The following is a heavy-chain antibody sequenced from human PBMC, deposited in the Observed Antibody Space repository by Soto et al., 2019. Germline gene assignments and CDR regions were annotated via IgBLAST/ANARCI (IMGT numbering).Heavy chain of an antibody. Sequence: GGSLRLSCSASGFSFSSYAMHWVRQAPGKGLEYVSAISSNGGSTYYADSVKGRFTISRDNPKNTLYLQMSSLRAEDTAVYYFVNSPGRVSIAAGGVAYYIWGRRTMVTGSS. CDR3: VNSPGRVSIAAGGVAYYI. D-gene: IGHD6-13*01. J-gene: IGHJ3*02. CDR1: GFSFSSYA. CDR2: ISSNGGST. V-gene: IGHV3-64D*08.